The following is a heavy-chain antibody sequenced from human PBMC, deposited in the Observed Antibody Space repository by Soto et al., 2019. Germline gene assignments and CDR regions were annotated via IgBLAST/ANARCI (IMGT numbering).Heavy chain of an antibody. Sequence: PSETLSLTCSVSGGSINSGDSYLNWIRQNPGKGLEWIGFIYYTGSTYCSPSLRSRCSMSLDTSENQFSLKLSSVTAADTAVYYCARSGRPLTEFHSWGQGILVTVSS. CDR2: IYYTGST. V-gene: IGHV4-31*03. CDR1: GGSINSGDSY. D-gene: IGHD6-25*01. CDR3: ARSGRPLTEFHS. J-gene: IGHJ4*02.